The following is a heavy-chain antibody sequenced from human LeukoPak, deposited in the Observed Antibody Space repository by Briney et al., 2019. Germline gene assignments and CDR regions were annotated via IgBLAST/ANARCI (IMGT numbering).Heavy chain of an antibody. V-gene: IGHV3-21*01. CDR3: AREDCSSTSCYAEYYYYYYMDV. CDR2: ISSSSGYI. D-gene: IGHD2-2*01. J-gene: IGHJ6*03. CDR1: GFTFSSYS. Sequence: GGSLRLSCAASGFTFSSYSMNWVRQAPGKGLEWVSSISSSSGYIYYADSVKSRFTISRDNAKNSLYLQMNSLRAEDTAVYYCAREDCSSTSCYAEYYYYYYMDVWGKGTTVTVSS.